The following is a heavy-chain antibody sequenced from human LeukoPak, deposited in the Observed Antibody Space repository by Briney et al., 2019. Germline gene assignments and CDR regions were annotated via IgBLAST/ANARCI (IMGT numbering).Heavy chain of an antibody. CDR3: ARGAENYYYYYMDV. CDR2: IYYSGST. Sequence: SETLSLTCTVSGGSISSYYWSWIRQPPGKGLEWIGYIYYSGSTNYNPPLKSRVTISVDTSKNQFSLKLSSVTAADTAVYYCARGAENYYYYYMDVWGKGTTVTVSS. J-gene: IGHJ6*03. V-gene: IGHV4-59*01. CDR1: GGSISSYY.